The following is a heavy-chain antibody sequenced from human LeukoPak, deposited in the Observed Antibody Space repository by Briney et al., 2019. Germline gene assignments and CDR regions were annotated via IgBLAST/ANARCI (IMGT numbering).Heavy chain of an antibody. V-gene: IGHV4-38-2*01. Sequence: SETLSLTXAVSGYPINSAYYWVWVRPPPGKGLEWIGSLYHPDSTYYNPSLESRVTMSVDTSRNQFSLKLSFVTAADTAVYYCARQYDSYFYYYLDLWGTGTTVTVSS. CDR3: ARQYDSYFYYYLDL. CDR1: GYPINSAYY. CDR2: LYHPDST. J-gene: IGHJ6*03. D-gene: IGHD2-2*01.